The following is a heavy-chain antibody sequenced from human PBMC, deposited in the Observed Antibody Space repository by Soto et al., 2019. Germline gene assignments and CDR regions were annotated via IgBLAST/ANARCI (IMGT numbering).Heavy chain of an antibody. D-gene: IGHD5-18*01. CDR2: INYSGST. J-gene: IGHJ1*01. V-gene: IGHV4-31*03. Sequence: SETLSLTCTVSGASVDSAGYFSTWIRQRPGKGQEWIGHINYSGSTDHTPSLRSRLMVSIDTSKNQFSLKLNSVTAAHTAIYYCARGTGLSYTYGIDDWGQGTLVTVS. CDR1: GASVDSAGYF. CDR3: ARGTGLSYTYGIDD.